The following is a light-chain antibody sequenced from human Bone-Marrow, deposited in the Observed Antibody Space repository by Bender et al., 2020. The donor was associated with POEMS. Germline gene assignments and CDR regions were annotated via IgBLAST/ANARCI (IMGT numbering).Light chain of an antibody. Sequence: QSVLTQPPSASGTPGQRVTISCSGSSSNIGTNPVNWYQQLPETAPKLLIYINNQRPSGVPDRFSGSKSGTSASLAMSGRQSEDEADYYWAAWEDSLNGLVLGGGTKLTVL. J-gene: IGLJ3*02. CDR2: INN. V-gene: IGLV1-44*01. CDR3: AAWEDSLNGLV. CDR1: SSNIGTNP.